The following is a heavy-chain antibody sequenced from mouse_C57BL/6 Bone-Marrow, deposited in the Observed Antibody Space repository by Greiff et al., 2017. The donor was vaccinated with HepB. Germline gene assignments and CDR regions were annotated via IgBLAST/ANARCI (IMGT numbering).Heavy chain of an antibody. CDR1: GYTFTSYW. D-gene: IGHD1-1*01. CDR3: ARFYGSSYVPAWFAY. V-gene: IGHV1-64*01. Sequence: QVQLQQPGAELVKPGASVKLSCKASGYTFTSYWMHWVKQRPGQGLEWIGMIHPNSGSTNYNEKFKSKATLTVDKSSSTAYMQLSSLTSEDSAVYYCARFYGSSYVPAWFAYWGQGLWSLSLQ. CDR2: IHPNSGST. J-gene: IGHJ3*01.